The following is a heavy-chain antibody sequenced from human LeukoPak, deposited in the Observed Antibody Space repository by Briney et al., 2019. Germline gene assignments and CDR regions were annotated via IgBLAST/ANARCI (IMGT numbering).Heavy chain of an antibody. D-gene: IGHD3-22*01. CDR3: ARVRDYYDSSGYYKYYFDH. CDR2: IYYSGST. Sequence: SETLSLTCTVSGGSISSYYWSWIRQPPGKGLEWIGYIYYSGSTNYNPSLKSRVTISVDTSKNQFSLKLSSVTAADTAVYYCARVRDYYDSSGYYKYYFDHWGQGTLVTVSS. CDR1: GGSISSYY. V-gene: IGHV4-59*01. J-gene: IGHJ4*02.